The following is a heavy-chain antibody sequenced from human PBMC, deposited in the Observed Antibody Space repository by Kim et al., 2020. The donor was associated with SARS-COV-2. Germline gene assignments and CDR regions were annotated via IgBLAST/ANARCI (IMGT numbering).Heavy chain of an antibody. CDR3: ARPHSSGWDLGAFDI. J-gene: IGHJ3*02. CDR1: GGTFSSYA. D-gene: IGHD6-19*01. V-gene: IGHV1-69*13. CDR2: IIPIFGTA. Sequence: SVKVSCKASGGTFSSYAISWVRQAPGQGLEWMGGIIPIFGTANYAQKFQGRVTITADESTSTAYMELSSLRSEDTAVYYCARPHSSGWDLGAFDIWGQGTMVTVSS.